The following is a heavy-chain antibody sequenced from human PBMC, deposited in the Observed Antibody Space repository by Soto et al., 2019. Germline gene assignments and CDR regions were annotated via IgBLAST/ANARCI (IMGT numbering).Heavy chain of an antibody. CDR2: IVPIFGTT. V-gene: IGHV1-69*12. CDR3: ERVEAVAGLYNYHGLDV. CDR1: GGTFSNYA. D-gene: IGHD6-19*01. Sequence: QVQLVQSGAEVKKPGSSVKVSCKVSGGTFSNYAIDWVRLAPGHGLEWMGGIVPIFGTTYYTQKFQGRATIIADDSTITAYLEMSSLRSEETAIYYCERVEAVAGLYNYHGLDVWGQGTAVTVSS. J-gene: IGHJ6*02.